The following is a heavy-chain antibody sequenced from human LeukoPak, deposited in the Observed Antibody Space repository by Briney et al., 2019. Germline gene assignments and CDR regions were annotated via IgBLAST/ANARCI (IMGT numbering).Heavy chain of an antibody. V-gene: IGHV1-46*01. CDR2: INPSGGST. CDR3: ARNKTAYDRSGSEYFQH. J-gene: IGHJ1*01. Sequence: ASVKVSCKASGYTFTSYYMHWVRQAPGQGLEWMGIINPSGGSTSYAQKFQGRVTMTRDTSTSTVYMELSSLRSEDTAVYYFARNKTAYDRSGSEYFQHWGQGTLVTVSS. D-gene: IGHD3-22*01. CDR1: GYTFTSYY.